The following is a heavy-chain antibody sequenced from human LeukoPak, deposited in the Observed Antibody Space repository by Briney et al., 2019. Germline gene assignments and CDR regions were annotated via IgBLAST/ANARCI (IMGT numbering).Heavy chain of an antibody. CDR3: AKYRAVTTYPWYYFDY. Sequence: GGSLRLSCAAXXXXXXXYAMXXXRXAXXXXLXXXXXXSGSGGSTYYADSGKARFTISRDNSKNTLYLQMNSLRAEDTAVYYCAKYRAVTTYPWYYFDYWGQGTLVTVSS. V-gene: IGHV3-23*01. CDR2: XSGSGGST. CDR1: XXXXXXYA. J-gene: IGHJ4*02. D-gene: IGHD4-17*01.